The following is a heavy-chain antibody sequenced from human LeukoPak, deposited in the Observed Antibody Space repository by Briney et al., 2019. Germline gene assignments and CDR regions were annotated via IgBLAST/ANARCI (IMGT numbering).Heavy chain of an antibody. CDR1: GGTFSSYT. D-gene: IGHD6-6*01. CDR2: ISAYNGNT. CDR3: ARDFAPIAARPNFDY. V-gene: IGHV1-18*01. J-gene: IGHJ4*02. Sequence: ASVKVSCKASGGTFSSYTISWVRQAPGQGLEWMGWISAYNGNTNYAQKLQGRVTMTTDTSTSTAYMELRSLRSDDTAVYYCARDFAPIAARPNFDYWGQGTLVTVSS.